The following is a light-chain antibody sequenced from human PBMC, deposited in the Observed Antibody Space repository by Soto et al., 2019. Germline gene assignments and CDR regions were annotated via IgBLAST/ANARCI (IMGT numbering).Light chain of an antibody. V-gene: IGKV1-6*01. CDR1: QDIRND. CDR3: LQTYNYPWT. Sequence: AVEMTQSPCSLSASVGDRITITCRASQDIRNDLGWYQLSQGKAPKLLIYAASSLQSGVPSRFSGSGSGTDVTITISGLKTEDGSTYDGLQTYNYPWTFGQGTKVDI. J-gene: IGKJ1*01. CDR2: AAS.